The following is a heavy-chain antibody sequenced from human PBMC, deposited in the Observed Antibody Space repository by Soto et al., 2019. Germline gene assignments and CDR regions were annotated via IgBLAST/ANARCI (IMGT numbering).Heavy chain of an antibody. J-gene: IGHJ6*02. Sequence: QLQLQESGPGLVKPSETLSLTCTVSGGSISSSSHYWGWIRQPPGKGLEWIGSIYYSGSTYYNPSLKGRVTIPVAPSKNQFSLKLRSVTAAATAVYYCAREFYYYYGMDVWGQGTTVTVSS. CDR2: IYYSGST. CDR1: GGSISSSSHY. V-gene: IGHV4-39*01. CDR3: AREFYYYYGMDV.